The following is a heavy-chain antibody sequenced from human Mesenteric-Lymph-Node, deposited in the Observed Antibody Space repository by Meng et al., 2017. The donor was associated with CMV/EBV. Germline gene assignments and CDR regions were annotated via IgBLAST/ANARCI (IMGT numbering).Heavy chain of an antibody. CDR1: GGSISSYY. D-gene: IGHD6-19*01. CDR2: IYYSGST. J-gene: IGHJ5*02. V-gene: IGHV4-59*01. Sequence: SETLSLTCTVSGGSISSYYWSWIRQPPGKGLEWIGYIYYSGSTNYNPSLKSRVTISVDTSKNQFSLKLSSVTAADTAVYYCARGVAVAGGWFDPWGQGNLVTVSS. CDR3: ARGVAVAGGWFDP.